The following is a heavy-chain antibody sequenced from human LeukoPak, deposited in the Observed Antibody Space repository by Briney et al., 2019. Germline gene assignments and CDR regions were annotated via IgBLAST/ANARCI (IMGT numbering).Heavy chain of an antibody. CDR2: FYYTGST. CDR1: GGXISSSGYY. D-gene: IGHD5-12*01. J-gene: IGHJ3*02. Sequence: SETLSLTCIVSGGXISSSGYYWDWIRQPPGKGLEWIGNFYYTGSTYYNPSLKSRITISVDTSKNQFSLQLRSVTAADTAVYYCARHSRSGYGDYESAFDIWGQGTMVTVSS. V-gene: IGHV4-39*01. CDR3: ARHSRSGYGDYESAFDI.